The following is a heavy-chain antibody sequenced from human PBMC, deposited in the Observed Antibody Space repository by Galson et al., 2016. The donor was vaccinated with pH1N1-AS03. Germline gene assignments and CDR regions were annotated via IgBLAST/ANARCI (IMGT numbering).Heavy chain of an antibody. J-gene: IGHJ4*02. CDR2: IRDDGSDR. Sequence: SLRLSCAASGSTFSNYGIHWVRQAPGKGLEWVAFIRDDGSDRHYAKSVKGRFTISRDNSKGTVYLQMNSLRSEDTATYYCARHQGVAIAARLSGGLDYWGQGTLVTVSS. CDR3: ARHQGVAIAARLSGGLDY. V-gene: IGHV3-30*02. CDR1: GSTFSNYG. D-gene: IGHD6-6*01.